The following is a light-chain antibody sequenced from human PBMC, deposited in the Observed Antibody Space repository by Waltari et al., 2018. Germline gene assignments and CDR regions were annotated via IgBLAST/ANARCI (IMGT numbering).Light chain of an antibody. CDR1: QTVLHSSNNKNY. CDR3: QQYYNTPLT. V-gene: IGKV4-1*01. J-gene: IGKJ4*01. Sequence: DIVMTQSPDSLAVSLGERATIICKSTQTVLHSSNNKNYLAWYQQKPGQPPKLLIYWASTRESGVPDRFSGSGSGTDFTLTISSLQAEDVAVYYCQQYYNTPLTFGGGTKVEIK. CDR2: WAS.